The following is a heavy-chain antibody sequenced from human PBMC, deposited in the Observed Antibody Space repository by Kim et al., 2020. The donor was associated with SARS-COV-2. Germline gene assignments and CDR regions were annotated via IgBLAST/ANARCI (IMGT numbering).Heavy chain of an antibody. CDR1: GGTFSSYA. D-gene: IGHD2-2*01. V-gene: IGHV1-69*13. Sequence: SVKVSCKASGGTFSSYAISWVRQAPGQGLEWMGGIIPIFGTANYAQKFQGRVTITADESTSTAYMELSSLRSEDTAVYYCARAWNQLHYFDYWGQGTLVTVSS. J-gene: IGHJ4*02. CDR2: IIPIFGTA. CDR3: ARAWNQLHYFDY.